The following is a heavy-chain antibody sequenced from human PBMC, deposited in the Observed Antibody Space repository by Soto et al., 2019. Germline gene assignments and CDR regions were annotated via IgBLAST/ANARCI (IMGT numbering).Heavy chain of an antibody. V-gene: IGHV4-4*07. J-gene: IGHJ4*02. CDR3: ARDFGSWHDH. D-gene: IGHD6-13*01. CDR2: IFTSGT. Sequence: LSLTCSVSGGSISRYHFTWIRQPAGKGLEWIGRIFTSGTKYNPSLESRVTMSVDTSKTQFSLNLSSVTAADTAVYYCARDFGSWHDHWGQGTLVTVSS. CDR1: GGSISRYH.